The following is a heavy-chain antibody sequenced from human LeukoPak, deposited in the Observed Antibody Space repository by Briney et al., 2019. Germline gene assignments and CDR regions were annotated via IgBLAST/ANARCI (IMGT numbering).Heavy chain of an antibody. CDR3: ARHTLRSFDY. CDR1: EFTFSGYW. V-gene: IGHV3-7*01. J-gene: IGHJ4*02. D-gene: IGHD4-17*01. Sequence: PGGSLRLSCAASEFTFSGYWMSWVRQAPGKGLEWVANIKQDGSEKYYVDSVKGRFTISRDNAKNSLYLQMNSLRAEDTAVYYCARHTLRSFDYWGQGTLVTVSS. CDR2: IKQDGSEK.